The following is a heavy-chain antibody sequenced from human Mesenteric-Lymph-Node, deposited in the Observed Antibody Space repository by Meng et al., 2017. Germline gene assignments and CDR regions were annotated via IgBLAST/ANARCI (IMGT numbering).Heavy chain of an antibody. V-gene: IGHV3-23*01. CDR1: GFTFSSYA. CDR3: ARLFGTSGAGAIDY. CDR2: ISGNRYNT. Sequence: GGSLRLSCAASGFTFSSYAMSWVRQAPGTGLEWVSGISGNRYNTYVADSVKGRFTISRDNSKNTLYLLMNNLRAEDTALYYCARLFGTSGAGAIDYWGQGSLVTVSS. J-gene: IGHJ4*02. D-gene: IGHD3-3*01.